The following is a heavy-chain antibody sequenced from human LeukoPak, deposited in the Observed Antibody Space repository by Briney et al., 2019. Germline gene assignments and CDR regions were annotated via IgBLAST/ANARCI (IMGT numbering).Heavy chain of an antibody. V-gene: IGHV4-31*03. CDR1: GGSISSGGYY. Sequence: SETLSLTCTVSGGSISSGGYYWSWIRQHPGKGLEWIGYIYYSGSTYYNPSLKSRVTISVDTSKNQFSLKLSSVTAADTAVYYCARFGPPNCSGGSCLFDYWGQEPWSPSPQ. J-gene: IGHJ4*01. D-gene: IGHD2-15*01. CDR2: IYYSGST. CDR3: ARFGPPNCSGGSCLFDY.